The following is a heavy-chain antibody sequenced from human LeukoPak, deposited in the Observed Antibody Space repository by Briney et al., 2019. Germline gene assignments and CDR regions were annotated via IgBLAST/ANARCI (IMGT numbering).Heavy chain of an antibody. Sequence: GGSLRLSCAASGFTFSSYAMSWVRQAPGKGLEWDSSISGSGGSTYYADSVKGRFTISRDNSKNTLYLQMNSLRGEDTAVYYCAKDREGTIADYFDYWGQGTLVTVSS. CDR2: ISGSGGST. D-gene: IGHD1-7*01. V-gene: IGHV3-23*01. CDR1: GFTFSSYA. CDR3: AKDREGTIADYFDY. J-gene: IGHJ4*02.